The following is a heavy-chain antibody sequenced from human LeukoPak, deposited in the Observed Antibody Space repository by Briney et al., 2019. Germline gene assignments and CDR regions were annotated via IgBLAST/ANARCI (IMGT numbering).Heavy chain of an antibody. CDR3: ASGAIYCGGDCLYWYFDL. V-gene: IGHV3-48*03. Sequence: PGGSLRLSCAASGCTFISYEMNWVRQAPGKGLEWVSYISSSGSTIYYADSVKGRFTISRDNAKNTLYLQMNSLRAEDTAVYYCASGAIYCGGDCLYWYFDLWGRGTLVTVSS. CDR1: GCTFISYE. CDR2: ISSSGSTI. J-gene: IGHJ2*01. D-gene: IGHD2-21*02.